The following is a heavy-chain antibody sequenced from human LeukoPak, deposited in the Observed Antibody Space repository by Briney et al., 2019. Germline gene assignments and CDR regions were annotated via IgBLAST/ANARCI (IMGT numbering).Heavy chain of an antibody. CDR1: GYTFTSYA. V-gene: IGHV1-3*01. Sequence: ASVKVSCKASGYTFTSYAMHWVRQAPGQRLEWMGWINAGNGNTKYSQKFQGRVTITRDTSASTAYMELSSLRSEDTAVYYCARDLGVLRFLEWPYGMDVWGQGTTVIVSS. J-gene: IGHJ6*02. CDR2: INAGNGNT. CDR3: ARDLGVLRFLEWPYGMDV. D-gene: IGHD3-3*01.